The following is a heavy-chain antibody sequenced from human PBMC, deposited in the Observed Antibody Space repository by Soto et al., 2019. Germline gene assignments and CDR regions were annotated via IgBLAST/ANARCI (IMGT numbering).Heavy chain of an antibody. V-gene: IGHV4-59*01. J-gene: IGHJ5*02. Sequence: SETLSLTCTVSGGSISSYYWSWIRQPPGKGLEWIGYIYYSGSTNHNPSLKSRVTISVDTSKNQFSLKLSSVTAADTAVYYCARDLWIAAAGPWFDPWGQGTLVTVSS. CDR1: GGSISSYY. CDR2: IYYSGST. D-gene: IGHD6-13*01. CDR3: ARDLWIAAAGPWFDP.